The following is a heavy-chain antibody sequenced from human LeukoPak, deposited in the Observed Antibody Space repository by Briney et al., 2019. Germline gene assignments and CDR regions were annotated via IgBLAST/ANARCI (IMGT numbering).Heavy chain of an antibody. CDR2: IYYSGST. CDR3: ACLPGYSSGWYVYYYYYGMDV. Sequence: SETLSLTCTVSGGSISSSSYYWGWIRQPPGKGLEWIGSIYYSGSTYYNPSLKSRVTISVDTSKNQFSLKLSSVTAADTAVYYCACLPGYSSGWYVYYYYYGMDVWGQGTTVTVSS. D-gene: IGHD6-19*01. CDR1: GGSISSSSYY. J-gene: IGHJ6*02. V-gene: IGHV4-39*01.